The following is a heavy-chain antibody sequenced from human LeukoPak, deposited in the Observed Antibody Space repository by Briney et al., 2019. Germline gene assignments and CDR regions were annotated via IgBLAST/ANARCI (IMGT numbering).Heavy chain of an antibody. J-gene: IGHJ4*02. V-gene: IGHV1-2*02. CDR1: GYTFTDYY. Sequence: EASVKVSCKASGYTFTDYYIHWVRQAPGQGLEWVGWINTNSGGTNYAQKFQGRVTMTRDTSITTAYMELSRLRSDDTAVYYCARVDDRGHYSDSSGPRELFDYWGQGTLVTVSS. D-gene: IGHD3-22*01. CDR2: INTNSGGT. CDR3: ARVDDRGHYSDSSGPRELFDY.